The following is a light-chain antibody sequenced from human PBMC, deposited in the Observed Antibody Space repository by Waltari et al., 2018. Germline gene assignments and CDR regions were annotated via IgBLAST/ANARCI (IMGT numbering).Light chain of an antibody. CDR1: SGPISSTSY. CDR3: LLCMGRGIWV. CDR2: KTN. Sequence: QTVVTQAPSLSVSPGGTVTFTCALSSGPISSTSYASWYQQRPGQTPRRLVDKTNSRSSEVPERVSGAMRGNSAALISAGGQADDESDYYCLLCMGRGIWVFGGGTKLTVL. J-gene: IGLJ3*02. V-gene: IGLV8-61*01.